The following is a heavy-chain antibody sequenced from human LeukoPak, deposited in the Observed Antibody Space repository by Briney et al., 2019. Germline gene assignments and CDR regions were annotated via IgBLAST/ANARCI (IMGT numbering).Heavy chain of an antibody. D-gene: IGHD1-26*01. CDR3: TTSGSYYPPTRYMDV. CDR1: GFTFSSYS. CDR2: ISSSSSTI. Sequence: PGGSLRLSCAASGFTFSSYSMNWVRQAPGKGLEWVSYISSSSSTIYYADSVKGRFTISRDNAKNSLYLQMNSLRAEDTAVYYCTTSGSYYPPTRYMDVWGKGTTVTVSS. V-gene: IGHV3-48*04. J-gene: IGHJ6*03.